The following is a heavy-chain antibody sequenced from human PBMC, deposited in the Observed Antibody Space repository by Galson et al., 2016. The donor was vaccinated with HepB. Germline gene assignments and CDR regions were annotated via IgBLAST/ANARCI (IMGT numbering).Heavy chain of an antibody. CDR1: GVSITHNTW. V-gene: IGHV4-4*02. CDR2: IYLNGNT. D-gene: IGHD3-9*01. Sequence: ETLSLTCAVSGVSITHNTWWSWVRQTPGKGLEWIGEIYLNGNTNYNPSLRSRVAISLDNSKNQFSLRLTSVTAADTAIYYCARHGLRFFGWLENNWLDPWGQGTLVTVSS. J-gene: IGHJ5*02. CDR3: ARHGLRFFGWLENNWLDP.